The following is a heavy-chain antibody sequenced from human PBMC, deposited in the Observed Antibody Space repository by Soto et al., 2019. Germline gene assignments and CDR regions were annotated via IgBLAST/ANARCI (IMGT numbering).Heavy chain of an antibody. D-gene: IGHD5-12*01. J-gene: IGHJ4*02. Sequence: SVKVSCKASGGTFSSYTISWVRQAPGQGLEWMGRIIPILGIANYAQKFQGRVTITADKSTSTAYMELSSLRSEDTAVYYCARDGDIVATTALDYWGQGNLVPVSS. V-gene: IGHV1-69*04. CDR1: GGTFSSYT. CDR2: IIPILGIA. CDR3: ARDGDIVATTALDY.